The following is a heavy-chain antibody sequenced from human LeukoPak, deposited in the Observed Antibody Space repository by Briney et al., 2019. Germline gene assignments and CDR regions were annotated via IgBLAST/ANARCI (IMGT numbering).Heavy chain of an antibody. CDR2: IFYSGST. Sequence: SETLSLPCTVSGGSISSYYWSWILQPPAKGLEWSGYIFYSGSTNYNPSLKSRVTISVDTSKNQFSLQLSSVTAADTAVYYCARVKGDSSYGDALDIWGQGKMVTVSS. D-gene: IGHD6-19*01. CDR1: GGSISSYY. CDR3: ARVKGDSSYGDALDI. J-gene: IGHJ3*02. V-gene: IGHV4-59*01.